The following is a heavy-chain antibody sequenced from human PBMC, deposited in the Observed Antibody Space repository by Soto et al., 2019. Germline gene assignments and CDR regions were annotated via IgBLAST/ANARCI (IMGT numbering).Heavy chain of an antibody. J-gene: IGHJ3*02. CDR1: GGSISSYY. Sequence: QVQLQESGPGLVKPPETLSLTCSVSGGSISSYYWSWIRQPPGKGLEWIGNIYYSGSTNYNPSLKSRVTISVDTSKNQCSLKLSSVTAADTAVYYCARGDYCSSTSCYLNAFDIWGQGTMVTVSS. CDR2: IYYSGST. D-gene: IGHD2-2*01. V-gene: IGHV4-59*01. CDR3: ARGDYCSSTSCYLNAFDI.